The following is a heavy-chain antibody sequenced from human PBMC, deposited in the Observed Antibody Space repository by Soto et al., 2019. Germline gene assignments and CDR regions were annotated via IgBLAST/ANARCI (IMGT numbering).Heavy chain of an antibody. CDR3: TEDAAQKPGGGTGGPCFDH. D-gene: IGHD3-10*01. CDR2: IKINRDGATT. J-gene: IGHJ4*02. CDR1: GFTFNKSW. Sequence: EVQLVESGGVLMKPGESLRLSCAASGFTFNKSWMNWVRQAPGKGLEWVGRIKINRDGATTDYVAPLKGSLTVSRDDSNNTLYLQMTSLKTEDTAVYSCTEDAAQKPGGGTGGPCFDHWGQDTLVTVSP. V-gene: IGHV3-15*07.